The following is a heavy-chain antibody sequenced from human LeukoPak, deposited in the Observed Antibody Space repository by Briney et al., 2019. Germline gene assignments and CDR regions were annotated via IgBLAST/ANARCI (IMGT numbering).Heavy chain of an antibody. CDR1: GGSISSYY. V-gene: IGHV4-59*01. J-gene: IGHJ1*01. Sequence: NPSETLSLTCTGSGGSISSYYWSWIRQPPGKGLEWIGYIYYSGSTNYNPSLKSRVTISVDTSKNQFSLKLSSVTAADTAVYYCARGSFGGEYFQHWGQGTPVTVSS. CDR3: ARGSFGGEYFQH. CDR2: IYYSGST. D-gene: IGHD3-16*01.